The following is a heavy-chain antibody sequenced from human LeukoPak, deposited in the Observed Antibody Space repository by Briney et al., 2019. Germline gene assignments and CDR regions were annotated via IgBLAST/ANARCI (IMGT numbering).Heavy chain of an antibody. V-gene: IGHV3-7*04. D-gene: IGHD6-6*01. Sequence: PGGSLRLSCAASGFTFSSYWMSSVRQAPGKGLEWVANVKQDGSEKYYVDSVKGRFTISRDNAKNSLYLQMNSLRADDTAVYYCARGARYFEYWGQGTLVTVSS. J-gene: IGHJ4*02. CDR2: VKQDGSEK. CDR3: ARGARYFEY. CDR1: GFTFSSYW.